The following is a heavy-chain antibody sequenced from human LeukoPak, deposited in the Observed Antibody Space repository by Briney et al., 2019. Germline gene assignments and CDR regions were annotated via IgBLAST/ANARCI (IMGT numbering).Heavy chain of an antibody. V-gene: IGHV4-61*02. D-gene: IGHD6-19*01. CDR3: ARFADGWDDAFDI. CDR2: IYTSGST. Sequence: SETLSLTCTVSGGSISSGSYYWSWIRQPAGKGLEWIGRIYTSGSTNYNPSLKSRVTISVDTPKNQFSLKLSSVTAADTAVYYCARFADGWDDAFDIWGQGTMVTVSS. J-gene: IGHJ3*02. CDR1: GGSISSGSYY.